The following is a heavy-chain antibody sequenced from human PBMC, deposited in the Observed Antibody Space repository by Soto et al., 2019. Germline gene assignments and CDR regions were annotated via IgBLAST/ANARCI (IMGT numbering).Heavy chain of an antibody. V-gene: IGHV3-21*01. Sequence: EVQLVESGGGLVKPGGSLRLSCAASGFTFSSYSMNWVRQAPGKGLEWVSSISSSSSYIYYADSVKGRFTISRDNAKNSLYLRMNSLRAEDTAVYYCARGPAVAGDFDYWGQGTLVTVSS. CDR2: ISSSSSYI. CDR1: GFTFSSYS. J-gene: IGHJ4*02. CDR3: ARGPAVAGDFDY. D-gene: IGHD6-19*01.